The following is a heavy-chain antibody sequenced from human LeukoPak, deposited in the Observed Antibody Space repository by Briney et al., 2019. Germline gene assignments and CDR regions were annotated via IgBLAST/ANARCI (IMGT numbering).Heavy chain of an antibody. CDR3: ARARYYYGSGNLNWFDP. V-gene: IGHV4-39*07. CDR1: GGSISSSSYY. Sequence: SETLSLTCTVSGGSISSSSYYWGWIRQPPGKGLEWIGSIYYSGSTYYNPSLKSRVTISVDTSKNQFSLKLSSVTAADTAVYYCARARYYYGSGNLNWFDPWGQGTLVTVSS. J-gene: IGHJ5*02. CDR2: IYYSGST. D-gene: IGHD3-10*01.